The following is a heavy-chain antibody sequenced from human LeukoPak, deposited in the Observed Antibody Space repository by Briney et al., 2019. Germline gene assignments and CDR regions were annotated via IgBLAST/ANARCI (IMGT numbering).Heavy chain of an antibody. J-gene: IGHJ3*02. Sequence: PSETLSLTCTVSGYSISSGYYWGWIRQPPGKGLEWIGSIYHSGSTYYNPSLKGRVTISVDTSKNQFSLKLSSVTAADTAVYYCARGLQWLNAFDIWGQGTMVTVSS. V-gene: IGHV4-38-2*02. CDR2: IYHSGST. CDR3: ARGLQWLNAFDI. CDR1: GYSISSGYY. D-gene: IGHD6-19*01.